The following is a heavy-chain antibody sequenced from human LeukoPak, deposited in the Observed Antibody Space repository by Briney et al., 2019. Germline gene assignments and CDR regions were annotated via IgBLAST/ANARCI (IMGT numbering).Heavy chain of an antibody. V-gene: IGHV3-7*01. J-gene: IGHJ6*03. CDR1: GFTFSSYW. CDR3: AREPRQKNYDILTGYTIYYYYYMDV. CDR2: IKQDGSEK. Sequence: PGGSLRLSCAASGFTFSSYWMSWVRQAPGKGLEWVANIKQDGSEKYYVDSVKGRFTISRDNAKNSLYLQMNSLRAEDTAVYYCAREPRQKNYDILTGYTIYYYYYMDVWGKGTTVTVS. D-gene: IGHD3-9*01.